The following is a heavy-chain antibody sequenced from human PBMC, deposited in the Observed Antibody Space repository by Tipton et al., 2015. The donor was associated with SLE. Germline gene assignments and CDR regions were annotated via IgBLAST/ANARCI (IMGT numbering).Heavy chain of an antibody. CDR2: IYYTGTST. CDR3: AIPTTQHCSGGGCYRHDAFDI. CDR1: GGSVSSSSKY. D-gene: IGHD2-15*01. J-gene: IGHJ3*02. V-gene: IGHV4-39*07. Sequence: TLSLTCTVSGGSVSSSSKYWAWIRQPPGKGLEWIGSIYYTGTSTYYNSFLKSRVTMSVDTSKNQFSLRLTSVIAADTAVYYCAIPTTQHCSGGGCYRHDAFDIWGQGTMVTVSS.